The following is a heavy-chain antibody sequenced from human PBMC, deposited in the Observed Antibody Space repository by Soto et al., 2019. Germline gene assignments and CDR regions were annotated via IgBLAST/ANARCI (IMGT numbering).Heavy chain of an antibody. CDR2: IYHSGST. Sequence: SETLSLTCAVSGGSISSSNWWSWVRQPPGKGLEWIGEIYHSGSTNYNPSLKSRVTISVDKSKNQFSLKLSSVTAADTAVYYCAGYDSSGYYINWFDPWGQGTLVIVSS. D-gene: IGHD3-22*01. J-gene: IGHJ5*02. V-gene: IGHV4-4*02. CDR1: GGSISSSNW. CDR3: AGYDSSGYYINWFDP.